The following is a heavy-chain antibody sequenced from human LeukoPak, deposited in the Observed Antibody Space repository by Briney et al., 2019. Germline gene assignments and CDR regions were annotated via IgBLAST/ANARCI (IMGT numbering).Heavy chain of an antibody. CDR1: GFTFSNYW. CDR3: ARDHGSMIVVRTTNLFFDG. J-gene: IGHJ2*01. V-gene: IGHV3-7*01. CDR2: INKDGSEI. D-gene: IGHD3-22*01. Sequence: GGSLRLSCAASGFTFSNYWMSWVRQAPGKGLEWLAHINKDGSEIYYVGSVKGRFSISRDNGSNSLYLQNNSLRADDTAVYYCARDHGSMIVVRTTNLFFDGWGRGTLVTVSS.